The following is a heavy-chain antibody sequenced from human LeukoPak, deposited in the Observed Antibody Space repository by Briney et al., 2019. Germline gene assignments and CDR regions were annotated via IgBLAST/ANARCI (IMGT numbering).Heavy chain of an antibody. CDR1: GFTFSSYG. D-gene: IGHD3-22*01. CDR3: AKVGSQYDSSGYYLDY. V-gene: IGHV3-30*02. Sequence: PGGSLRLSCAASGFTFSSYGMHWVRQAPGKGLEWVAFIRYDGSNKYYAGSVRGRFTISRDSSKNTVYLQMNSLRAEDTAVYYCAKVGSQYDSSGYYLDYWGQGTLVTVSS. CDR2: IRYDGSNK. J-gene: IGHJ4*02.